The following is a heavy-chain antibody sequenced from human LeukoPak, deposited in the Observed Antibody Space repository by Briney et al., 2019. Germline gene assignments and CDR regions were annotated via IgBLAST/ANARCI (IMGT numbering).Heavy chain of an antibody. CDR3: ARDVDTAYYFDY. D-gene: IGHD5-18*01. CDR2: ISAYNGNT. CDR1: GYTFTSYG. V-gene: IGHV1-18*01. Sequence: ASVKVSCKASGYTFTSYGISWVRQAPGQGLEWMGWISAYNGNTNYAQKLQGRVTMTTDTSTNTAYMKLRSLRSDDTAVYYCARDVDTAYYFDYWGQGTLVTVSS. J-gene: IGHJ4*02.